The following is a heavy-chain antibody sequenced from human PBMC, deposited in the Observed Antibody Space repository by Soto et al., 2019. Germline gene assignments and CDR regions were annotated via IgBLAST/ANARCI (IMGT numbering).Heavy chain of an antibody. CDR1: GYSFTSYW. CDR3: ARRDSSGSGYYGMDV. D-gene: IGHD3-22*01. V-gene: IGHV5-51*01. CDR2: IYPGDSDT. Sequence: GESRKISCKGSGYSFTSYWIGWLRQMPGKGLEWMGIIYPGDSDTRYSPSFQGQVTISADKSISTAYLQWSSLKASDTAMYYCARRDSSGSGYYGMDVWGQGTTVTVSS. J-gene: IGHJ6*02.